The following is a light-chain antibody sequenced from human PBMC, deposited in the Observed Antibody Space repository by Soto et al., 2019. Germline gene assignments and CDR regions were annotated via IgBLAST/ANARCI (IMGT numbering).Light chain of an antibody. Sequence: QSVLTQPASVSGSPGQSLTISCPGTSSDVGGYDYVSCYQLHPGKAPKLIMFEVSNRPSGVPDRFSGSKSGNAASLIISGLQPEDEADYCCSSYSKSSSVLFGGGTKVTVL. CDR3: SSYSKSSSVL. V-gene: IGLV2-14*01. CDR2: EVS. CDR1: SSDVGGYDY. J-gene: IGLJ2*01.